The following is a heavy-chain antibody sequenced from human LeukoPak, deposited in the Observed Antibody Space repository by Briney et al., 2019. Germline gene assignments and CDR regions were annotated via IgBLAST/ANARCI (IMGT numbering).Heavy chain of an antibody. CDR1: GFTFSSYA. D-gene: IGHD3-22*01. CDR2: ISGSGGST. J-gene: IGHJ4*02. Sequence: PGGSLRLSCAASGFTFSSYAMSWVRQAPGKGLEWVSAISGSGGSTYYADSVKSRFTISRDNSKNTLYLQMNSLRAEDTAVYYCAKDINDLSPYYDSSGYYNYWGQGTLVTVSS. CDR3: AKDINDLSPYYDSSGYYNY. V-gene: IGHV3-23*01.